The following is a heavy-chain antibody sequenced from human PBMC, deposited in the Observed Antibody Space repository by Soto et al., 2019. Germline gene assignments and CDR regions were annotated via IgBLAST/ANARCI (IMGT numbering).Heavy chain of an antibody. Sequence: GGSLRLSCAASGFTFSSYWMHWVRQAPGKVLVWVSRINSDESDTSYADSVKGRFTISRDNAKKIVYLQMNSLRAEDTAMYFCSKGGNYASGSLDSWGQGTLVTVSS. CDR3: SKGGNYASGSLDS. V-gene: IGHV3-74*01. D-gene: IGHD3-10*01. CDR1: GFTFSSYW. CDR2: INSDESDT. J-gene: IGHJ4*02.